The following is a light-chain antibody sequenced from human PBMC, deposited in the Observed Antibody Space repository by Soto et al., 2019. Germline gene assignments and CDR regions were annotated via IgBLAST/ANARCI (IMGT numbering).Light chain of an antibody. Sequence: QSVLTQPPSVSGAPGQRVTISCTGSSSNIGAGFDVHWYHQIAGTAPKLLIYGNSNRPSGVPDRFSGSKSGNTASLTISGLQAEDEADYYCCSYAGSSLIFGGGTKVTVL. CDR1: SSNIGAGFD. V-gene: IGLV1-40*01. J-gene: IGLJ2*01. CDR3: CSYAGSSLI. CDR2: GNS.